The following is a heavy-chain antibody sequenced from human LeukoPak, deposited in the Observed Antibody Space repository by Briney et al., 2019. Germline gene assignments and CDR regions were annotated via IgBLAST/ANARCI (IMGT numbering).Heavy chain of an antibody. Sequence: SGPTLVKPTQTLTLTCTFSGFSLSTSGVGVGWIRQPPGKALEWLALIYWDDDKRYSPSLKSRLTIPKDTSKNQVVLTMTNMDPEDTATYYRAHSTVLLWFEELLPNYFDYWRQGTLVSVST. CDR2: IYWDDDK. J-gene: IGHJ4*02. CDR1: GFSLSTSGVG. D-gene: IGHD3-10*01. V-gene: IGHV2-5*02. CDR3: AHSTVLLWFEELLPNYFDY.